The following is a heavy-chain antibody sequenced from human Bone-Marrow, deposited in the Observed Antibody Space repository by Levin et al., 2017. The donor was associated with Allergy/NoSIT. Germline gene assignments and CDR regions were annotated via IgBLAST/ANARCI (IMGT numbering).Heavy chain of an antibody. CDR2: ISYSGTT. D-gene: IGHD1-26*01. J-gene: IGHJ4*02. CDR1: GGSIYSGHYF. V-gene: IGHV4-31*03. CDR3: ARDLGGPTVGAFDS. Sequence: NPSETLSLTCSVAGGSIYSGHYFWTWIRQQPGKGLEWIGYISYSGTTYYNRSLKSRVTISVDTSKTHFSLKLSSVTAADTAFYYCARDLGGPTVGAFDSWGQGTLVTVSS.